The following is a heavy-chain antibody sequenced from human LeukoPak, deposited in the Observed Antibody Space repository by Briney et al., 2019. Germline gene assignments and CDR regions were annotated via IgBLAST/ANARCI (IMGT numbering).Heavy chain of an antibody. V-gene: IGHV4-30-2*02. J-gene: IGHJ4*02. D-gene: IGHD2-2*01. CDR2: IYHSGST. CDR1: GGSISSGGYS. Sequence: SETLSLTCAVSGGSISSGGYSWSWIRQPPGKGLEWIGYIYHSGSTYYNPSLKSRVTISVDTSKTQFSLRLSSVTAADTAVYYCARALYCTSTSCYYQIDSWGQGTLVTVSS. CDR3: ARALYCTSTSCYYQIDS.